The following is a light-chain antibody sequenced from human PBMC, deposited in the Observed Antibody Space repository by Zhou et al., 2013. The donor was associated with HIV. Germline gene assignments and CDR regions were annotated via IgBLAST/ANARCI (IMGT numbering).Light chain of an antibody. Sequence: EIVMTQSPGTLSLSPGERATLSCRASQSVSSSYLAWYQQKPGQAPRLLIYGASSRATGISDRFSGSGSGTDFTLTISRLELEDFAVYYCQHYGNSPSFGQGTKVEIK. J-gene: IGKJ1*01. V-gene: IGKV3-20*01. CDR2: GAS. CDR3: QHYGNSPS. CDR1: QSVSSSY.